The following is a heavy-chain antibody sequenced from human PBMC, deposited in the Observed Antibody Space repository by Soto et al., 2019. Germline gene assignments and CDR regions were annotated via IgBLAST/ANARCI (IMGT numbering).Heavy chain of an antibody. CDR2: FYHTGKT. V-gene: IGHV4-31*03. D-gene: IGHD2-21*01. Sequence: QVQLQESGPGLVKPSQTLYLTCTVSGASLIRGGYYWTWIRHHQGKGLEWIGYFYHTGKTYYNPSLESRLSISGDTSKTHLSLTLPSGTAADTAVDCAREMHASIAVVAGWGQGTVVTVSS. CDR3: AREMHASIAVVAG. CDR1: GASLIRGGYY. J-gene: IGHJ3*01.